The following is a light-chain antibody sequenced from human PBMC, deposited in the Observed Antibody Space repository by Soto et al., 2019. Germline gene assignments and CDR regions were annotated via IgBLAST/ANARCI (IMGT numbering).Light chain of an antibody. CDR1: SSDVGGYNY. CDR3: SSYTSTSTRV. CDR2: DVS. J-gene: IGLJ1*01. V-gene: IGLV2-14*01. Sequence: QSVLTQPASLSRSPGQSSTISCTGTSSDVGGYNYVSWYQQHPGKAPKLMIYDVSNRPSGVSNRFSGSKSGNTASLTISGLQAEDEADYYCSSYTSTSTRVFGTGTKVTVL.